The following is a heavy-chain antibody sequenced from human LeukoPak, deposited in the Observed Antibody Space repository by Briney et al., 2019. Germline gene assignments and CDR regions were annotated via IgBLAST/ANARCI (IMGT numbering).Heavy chain of an antibody. D-gene: IGHD4-23*01. Sequence: PGGSLRLSCAASGFTFSSYEMHWVRQAPGKGLEWVSYISSSDSTIYYADSVRDRFTISRDNAKNSLYLQMNSLRAEDTAVYYCARDYGGSSPFDYWGQGTLVTVSS. V-gene: IGHV3-48*03. J-gene: IGHJ4*02. CDR2: ISSSDSTI. CDR3: ARDYGGSSPFDY. CDR1: GFTFSSYE.